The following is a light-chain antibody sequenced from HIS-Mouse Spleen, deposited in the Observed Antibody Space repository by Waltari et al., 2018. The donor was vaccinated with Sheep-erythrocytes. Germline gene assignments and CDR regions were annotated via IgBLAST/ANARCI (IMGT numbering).Light chain of an antibody. Sequence: QSALTQPRSVSGSPGQSVTIPCTGTRSDVGCYNYVPWYQQHPGKAPKLMIYDVSKRPSGVPDRFSGSKSGNTASLTISGLQAEDEADYYCCSYAGSYNHVFATGTKVTVL. J-gene: IGLJ1*01. CDR3: CSYAGSYNHV. CDR2: DVS. V-gene: IGLV2-11*01. CDR1: RSDVGCYNY.